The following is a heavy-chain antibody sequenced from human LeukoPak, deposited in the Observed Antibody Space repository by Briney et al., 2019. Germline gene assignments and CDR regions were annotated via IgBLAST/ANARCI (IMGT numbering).Heavy chain of an antibody. CDR2: LWYDGSNK. CDR3: ARGSGMEEFGELSPFDY. J-gene: IGHJ4*02. D-gene: IGHD3-10*01. Sequence: GRSLRLSCAASGFTFSSYGMHWVRQAPGKGLEWVAVLWYDGSNKYYADSVKGRFTISRDNSKNTLYLQMNSLRAEDTAVYYCARGSGMEEFGELSPFDYWGQGTLVTVSS. V-gene: IGHV3-33*01. CDR1: GFTFSSYG.